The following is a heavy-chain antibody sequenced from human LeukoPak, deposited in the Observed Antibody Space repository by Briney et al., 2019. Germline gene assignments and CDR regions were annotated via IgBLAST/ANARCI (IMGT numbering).Heavy chain of an antibody. CDR3: ARDRLGYCSGGSCFFGY. Sequence: GGSLRLSCAASGFTFSSYSMNWVRQAPGKGLEWVSYISSSSSTIYYADSVKGRFTISRDNAKNSLYLQMNSLRAEDTAVYYCARDRLGYCSGGSCFFGYWGQGTLVTVSS. J-gene: IGHJ4*02. CDR2: ISSSSSTI. D-gene: IGHD2-15*01. CDR1: GFTFSSYS. V-gene: IGHV3-48*01.